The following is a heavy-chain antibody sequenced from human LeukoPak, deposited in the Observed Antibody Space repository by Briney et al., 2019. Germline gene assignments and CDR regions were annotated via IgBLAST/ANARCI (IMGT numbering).Heavy chain of an antibody. Sequence: GASVKVSCKASGYTFTSYGISWERQAPGQGLEWMGWISAHNGDTHYAQNLQGRVTMTTDTSTSTAYMELRSLRSDDTAVYYCARDRGRAPFDPWGQGTLVTVSS. V-gene: IGHV1-18*01. CDR1: GYTFTSYG. CDR3: ARDRGRAPFDP. D-gene: IGHD3-10*01. CDR2: ISAHNGDT. J-gene: IGHJ5*02.